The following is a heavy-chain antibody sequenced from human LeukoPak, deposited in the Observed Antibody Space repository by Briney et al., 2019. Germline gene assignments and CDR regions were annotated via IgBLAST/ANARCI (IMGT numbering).Heavy chain of an antibody. V-gene: IGHV3-23*01. D-gene: IGHD3-22*01. CDR3: STIEDYYDSNGYFFDY. CDR1: GFTFSSYA. CDR2: ISCSGGST. Sequence: GGSLRLSCAASGFTFSSYAMSWVRQAPGKGLEWVSAISCSGGSTYYADSVKGRFTISRDNSKNTLYLQMNSLRAEDTAVYYCSTIEDYYDSNGYFFDYWGQGTLVTVST. J-gene: IGHJ4*02.